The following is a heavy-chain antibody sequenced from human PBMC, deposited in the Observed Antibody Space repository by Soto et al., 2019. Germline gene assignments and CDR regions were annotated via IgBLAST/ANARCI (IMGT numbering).Heavy chain of an antibody. CDR3: AREQYNWKI. CDR2: VFHTGNT. D-gene: IGHD1-20*01. CDR1: GDSIRSYY. Sequence: PSATLSLTCSVSGDSIRSYYWTWIRQPPGKGLQWIGYVFHTGNTNYNPSLKSRATISEDASKNQVSLRLTSVTAADTAVYFCAREQYNWKIWGQGTLVTVSS. J-gene: IGHJ4*02. V-gene: IGHV4-59*01.